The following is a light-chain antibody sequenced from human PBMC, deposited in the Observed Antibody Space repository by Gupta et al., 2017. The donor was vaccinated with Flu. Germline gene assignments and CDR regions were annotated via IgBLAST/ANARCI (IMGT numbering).Light chain of an antibody. V-gene: IGKV1-5*03. CDR2: KSS. CDR3: QEKSTSSYT. CDR1: QSINTW. Sequence: DIRLTQSPSVLSASVGDRVTITCRASQSINTWLAWYQQKPGKAPKLLMYKSSTLQNEVPSRFSGSGSGTDFTLTISSLQPEDFATYYCQEKSTSSYTFGQGTKLDIK. J-gene: IGKJ2*01.